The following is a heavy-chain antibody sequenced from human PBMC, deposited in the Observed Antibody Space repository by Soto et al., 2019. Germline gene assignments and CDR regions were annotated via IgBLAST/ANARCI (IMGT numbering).Heavy chain of an antibody. CDR1: GCSINSGDYY. CDR2: IYYTGIT. D-gene: IGHD3-22*01. V-gene: IGHV4-30-4*01. J-gene: IGHJ3*02. Sequence: SETLSLTCSVSGCSINSGDYYWSWIRQPPGKGLEWIGYIYYTGITFHNPSLKSRINISLDTAKTQYSLRLNSVTAADTAVDYYATVPTDFSDRRGYANAFDKWGQGTLVTVSS. CDR3: ATVPTDFSDRRGYANAFDK.